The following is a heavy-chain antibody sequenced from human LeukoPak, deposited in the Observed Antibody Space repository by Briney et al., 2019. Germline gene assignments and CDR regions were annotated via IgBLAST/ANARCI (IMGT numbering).Heavy chain of an antibody. D-gene: IGHD2-15*01. CDR2: IYYSGNT. CDR3: ASNPEWQAAS. Sequence: SETLSLTCTVSGGSISTSSYYWGWIRQPPGKGLEWIGSIYYSGNTYYNPSLKSRVTISVDTSKNQFSLKLSSVTAADTAVYYCASNPEWQAASWGQGTLVTVSS. CDR1: GGSISTSSYY. V-gene: IGHV4-39*07. J-gene: IGHJ5*02.